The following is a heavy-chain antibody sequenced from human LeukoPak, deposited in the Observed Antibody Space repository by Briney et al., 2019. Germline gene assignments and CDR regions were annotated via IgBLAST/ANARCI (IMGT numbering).Heavy chain of an antibody. Sequence: SETLSLTCTVSGDSISGSSYYWGWIRQPPGKGLEWIGTIYYNGDTSYYSSLKSRVTISVDTSKNQFSLKLSSVTAADTAVYYCATQAAGGPLHYWGQGTLVTVSS. CDR2: IYYNGDT. CDR3: ATQAAGGPLHY. CDR1: GDSISGSSYY. D-gene: IGHD2-15*01. J-gene: IGHJ4*02. V-gene: IGHV4-39*01.